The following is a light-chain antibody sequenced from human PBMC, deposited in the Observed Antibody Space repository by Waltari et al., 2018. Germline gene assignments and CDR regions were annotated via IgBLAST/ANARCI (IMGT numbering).Light chain of an antibody. V-gene: IGLV1-47*01. CDR2: RNN. CDR1: ISNIGATY. Sequence: QSVLTQPPSASWTPGQRVIISCSASISNIGATYVNWYQQLPGTAPKLLIYRNNQRPSGVPDRFSGSKSGTSASLAISGLRSEDEAHYHCAAWDDSLSGVVFGGGTKLTVL. J-gene: IGLJ2*01. CDR3: AAWDDSLSGVV.